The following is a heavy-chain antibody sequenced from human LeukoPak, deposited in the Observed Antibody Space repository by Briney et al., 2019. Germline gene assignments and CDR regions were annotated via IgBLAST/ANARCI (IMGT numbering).Heavy chain of an antibody. V-gene: IGHV3-9*03. CDR3: AKGLGVASLIVDALDM. Sequence: GGSLRLSCAASGFTFHDYAMHWVRQVPGKGLEWVSGITWNSGSVLYADSVRGRFTISRDNANNSLYLQMNSLRPEDMAFYYCAKGLGVASLIVDALDMWGQGTMVTV. D-gene: IGHD3/OR15-3a*01. CDR2: ITWNSGSV. CDR1: GFTFHDYA. J-gene: IGHJ3*02.